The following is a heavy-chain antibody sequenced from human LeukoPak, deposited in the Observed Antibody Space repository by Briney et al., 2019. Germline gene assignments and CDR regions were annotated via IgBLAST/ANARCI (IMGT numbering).Heavy chain of an antibody. V-gene: IGHV3-7*01. J-gene: IGHJ4*02. D-gene: IGHD3-9*01. Sequence: GGSLRLSCAASGFTFSNYWMSWVRQAPGKGREWVANIKQDGSERYYVDSVKGRFTISRDNAKNSLYLQMNSLRAEDTAVYYCAQDRRYVQPDYWGQGTLVTVSS. CDR1: GFTFSNYW. CDR3: AQDRRYVQPDY. CDR2: IKQDGSER.